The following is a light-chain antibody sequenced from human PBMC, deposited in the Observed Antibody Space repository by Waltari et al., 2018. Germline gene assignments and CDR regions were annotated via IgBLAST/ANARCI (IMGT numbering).Light chain of an antibody. Sequence: AIQMTQSPSSLSASVGDSVTITCRASQTIRNDLGWFQHKPGKAPKLLIYGVYSLQSGVPGRFSGSGSGTQFTLTITGLQTEDFATYYCLQDHNFPYIFGQGTKLEIK. CDR2: GVY. CDR1: QTIRND. J-gene: IGKJ2*01. V-gene: IGKV1-6*01. CDR3: LQDHNFPYI.